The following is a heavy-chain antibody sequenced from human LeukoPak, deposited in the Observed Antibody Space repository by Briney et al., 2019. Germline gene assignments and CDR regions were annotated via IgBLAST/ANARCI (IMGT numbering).Heavy chain of an antibody. V-gene: IGHV3-11*01. Sequence: PGGSLRLSCAASGFTFSDYYMSWIRQAPGKGLEWVSYISSTGSTIYYADSVKGRFTISRDIAKNSLYLQMNSLRAEDTAVYYCARERREGSDSLLLCGRGDAFDIWGQGTMVTVSS. D-gene: IGHD3-10*01. CDR1: GFTFSDYY. CDR2: ISSTGSTI. J-gene: IGHJ3*02. CDR3: ARERREGSDSLLLCGRGDAFDI.